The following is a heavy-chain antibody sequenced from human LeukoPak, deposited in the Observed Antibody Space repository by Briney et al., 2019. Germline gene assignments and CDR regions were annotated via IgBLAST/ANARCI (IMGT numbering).Heavy chain of an antibody. CDR1: GYTLTTNW. D-gene: IGHD6-19*01. Sequence: GESLKISFKGFGYTLTTNWIAWVRQMPGKGLGWMGVVYPGTSDSRYSPSFQGQVTISADNSLSAAYLQWSSLKASDSAMYYCARLGGYSTGWYIQYWGQGTLVTVSS. CDR2: VYPGTSDS. CDR3: ARLGGYSTGWYIQY. V-gene: IGHV5-51*01. J-gene: IGHJ4*02.